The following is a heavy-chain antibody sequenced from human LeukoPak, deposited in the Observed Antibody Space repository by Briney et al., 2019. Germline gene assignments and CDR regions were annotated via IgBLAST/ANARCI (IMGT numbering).Heavy chain of an antibody. D-gene: IGHD3-22*01. CDR2: IRSKTDGGTT. Sequence: KPGGSLRLSCAASGFTFTKAWMTWVRQAPGKGLEWVGRIRSKTDGGTTDYAAPVKGRFTISRDDSKTTLYLQMNSLQTEDTAVYYCTTGLKATDDDFWGQGTLVTVSS. J-gene: IGHJ4*02. CDR3: TTGLKATDDDF. V-gene: IGHV3-15*01. CDR1: GFTFTKAW.